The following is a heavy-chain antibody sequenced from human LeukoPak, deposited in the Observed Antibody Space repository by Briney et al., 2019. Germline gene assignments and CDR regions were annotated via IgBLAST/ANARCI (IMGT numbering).Heavy chain of an antibody. Sequence: GGSLRLSCAASGFTVSSYYMNWVRQAPGKGLEWVSAIHGTDGRTWYPDSVKGRCTISRDNSRNALYLQLNSLRAEDTAVYYCARDRAFPNDVFDIWGQGTMVSVSS. CDR3: ARDRAFPNDVFDI. CDR2: IHGTDGRT. J-gene: IGHJ3*02. D-gene: IGHD2/OR15-2a*01. CDR1: GFTVSSYY. V-gene: IGHV3-23*01.